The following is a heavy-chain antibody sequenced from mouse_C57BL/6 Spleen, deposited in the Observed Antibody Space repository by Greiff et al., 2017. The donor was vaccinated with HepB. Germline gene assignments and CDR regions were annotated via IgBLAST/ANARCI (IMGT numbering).Heavy chain of an antibody. CDR3: ASPGGDCYWFAY. CDR2: ISDGGSYT. CDR1: GFTFSSYA. J-gene: IGHJ3*01. V-gene: IGHV5-4*03. Sequence: EVKLVESGGGLVKPGGSLKLSCAASGFTFSSYAMSWVRQTPEKRLEWVATISDGGSYTYYPDNVKGRFTISRDNAKNNLYLQMSHLKSEDTAMYYCASPGGDCYWFAYWGQGTLVTVSA.